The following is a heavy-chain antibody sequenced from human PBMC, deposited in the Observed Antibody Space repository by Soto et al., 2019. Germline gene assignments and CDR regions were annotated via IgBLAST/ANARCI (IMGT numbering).Heavy chain of an antibody. CDR2: ISYDGSNK. D-gene: IGHD2-21*01. CDR3: QCGVLVVI. CDR1: GGSISSGG. J-gene: IGHJ3*02. Sequence: QVQLQESGPGLVKPSQTLSLTCTVSGGSISSGGYYWSWIRQHPGKGLEWVAVISYDGSNKYYADSGKGRFTISRDNSKNTLYRQMNSLRAEDTAVYYCQCGVLVVIWGQGTMVTVSS. V-gene: IGHV3-30-3*01.